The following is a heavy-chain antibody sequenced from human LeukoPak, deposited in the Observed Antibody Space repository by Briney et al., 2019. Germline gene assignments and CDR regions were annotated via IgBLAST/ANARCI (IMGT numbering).Heavy chain of an antibody. J-gene: IGHJ6*02. CDR3: ARDPDIVVVPAENYYGMDV. D-gene: IGHD2-2*01. CDR2: IYSGGST. V-gene: IGHV3-53*01. CDR1: GFTVSSNY. Sequence: GGSLRLSCAASGFTVSSNYMSWVRQAPGKGLEWVSVIYSGGSTYYADSVKGRFTISRDNAKNSLYLQMNSLRAEDTAVYYCARDPDIVVVPAENYYGMDVWGQGTTVTVSS.